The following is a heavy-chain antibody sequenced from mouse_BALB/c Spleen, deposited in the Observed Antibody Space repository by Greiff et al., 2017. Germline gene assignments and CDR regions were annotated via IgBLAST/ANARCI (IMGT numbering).Heavy chain of an antibody. V-gene: IGHV14-4*02. CDR2: IDPENGDT. Sequence: EVKLMESGAELVRSGASVKLSCTASGFNIKDYYMHWVKQRPEQGLEWIGWIDPENGDTEYAPKFQGKATMTADTSSNTAYLQLSSLTSEDTAVYYCNYDPYAMDYWGQGTSVTVSS. J-gene: IGHJ4*01. D-gene: IGHD2-12*01. CDR1: GFNIKDYY. CDR3: NYDPYAMDY.